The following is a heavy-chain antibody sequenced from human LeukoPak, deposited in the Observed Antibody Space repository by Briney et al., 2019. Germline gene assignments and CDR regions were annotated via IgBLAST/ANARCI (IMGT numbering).Heavy chain of an antibody. CDR2: MYTSGRT. V-gene: IGHV4-4*07. D-gene: IGHD3-22*01. CDR3: MGGAGYYDASGAGPFDF. J-gene: IGHJ4*02. CDR1: GASISSYY. Sequence: PSETLSLACTVSGASISSYYWTWIRQPAGKGLEWIGRMYTSGRTDYNPSLKSRVTMSVDTSKNHFSLNLRSVTAADTAVYYCMGGAGYYDASGAGPFDFWGRGILVTVSS.